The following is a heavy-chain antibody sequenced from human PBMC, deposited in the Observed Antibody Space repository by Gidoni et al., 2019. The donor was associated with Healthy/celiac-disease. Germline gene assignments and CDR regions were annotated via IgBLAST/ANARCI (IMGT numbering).Heavy chain of an antibody. V-gene: IGHV3-23*01. Sequence: EVQLLASGGGLVQPGGSLRLSCAASGFTFSRYAMSWVRQAPGKGLEWVSAIIVSGGSTYYADSVKGRFTISIDNSKNTLYMQMNSLRAEDTAVYYCAKVHSSSWYSTYWYFDLWGRGTLVTVSS. J-gene: IGHJ2*01. CDR2: IIVSGGST. D-gene: IGHD6-13*01. CDR1: GFTFSRYA. CDR3: AKVHSSSWYSTYWYFDL.